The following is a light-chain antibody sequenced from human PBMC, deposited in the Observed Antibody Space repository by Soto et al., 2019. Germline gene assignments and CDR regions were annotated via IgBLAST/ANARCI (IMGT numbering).Light chain of an antibody. CDR1: EDITKS. J-gene: IGKJ5*01. Sequence: DIQMTQSPSSLSASVGDRVTITCQASEDITKSLNWYQHIPRKAPKLLIYDTSNLGSGVPSRFSGNGSWTDLSFTIHRLQPGDIATYYCQQYDSLPITFGQGTRLEIK. V-gene: IGKV1-33*01. CDR2: DTS. CDR3: QQYDSLPIT.